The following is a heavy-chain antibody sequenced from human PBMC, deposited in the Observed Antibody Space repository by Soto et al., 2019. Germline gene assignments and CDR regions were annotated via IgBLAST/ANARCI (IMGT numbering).Heavy chain of an antibody. CDR3: ARDEFSYDSSSYLGPDY. J-gene: IGHJ4*02. D-gene: IGHD3-22*01. Sequence: AAVKVSCKASGYIFSSYGISWVRQAHGQGLEWMGWISPYNGNTNYAQKVQDRVTMTTETSTSTAYMELRSLRSDDTAVYYCARDEFSYDSSSYLGPDYWGQGTLVTVSS. V-gene: IGHV1-18*01. CDR2: ISPYNGNT. CDR1: GYIFSSYG.